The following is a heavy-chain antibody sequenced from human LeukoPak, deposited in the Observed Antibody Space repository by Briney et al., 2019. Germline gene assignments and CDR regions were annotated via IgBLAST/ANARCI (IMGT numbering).Heavy chain of an antibody. Sequence: SETLSLTCTVSGGSISSYYWSWIRQPPGKGLEWIGSIYYSGSTYYNPSLKSRVTISVDTSKNQFSLKLSSVTAADTAVYYCARDRPPGGEYYDILTGYVPPGMDVWGQGTTVTVSS. CDR3: ARDRPPGGEYYDILTGYVPPGMDV. D-gene: IGHD3-9*01. CDR1: GGSISSYY. CDR2: IYYSGST. V-gene: IGHV4-59*12. J-gene: IGHJ6*02.